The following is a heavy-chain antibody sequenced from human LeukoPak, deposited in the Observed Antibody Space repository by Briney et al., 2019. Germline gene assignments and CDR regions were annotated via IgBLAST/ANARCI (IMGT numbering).Heavy chain of an antibody. V-gene: IGHV3-23*01. Sequence: GGSLRLSCAASGFSFSDFVMSWVRQAPGKGLERVSTIVGSGDYTYNADSVKGRFTISRDNSKNTLYLQMSSLRAEDTAIYYCARVSTSCYIGCSFDNWGQGTLVTVSS. J-gene: IGHJ4*02. CDR2: IVGSGDYT. D-gene: IGHD2-2*02. CDR3: ARVSTSCYIGCSFDN. CDR1: GFSFSDFV.